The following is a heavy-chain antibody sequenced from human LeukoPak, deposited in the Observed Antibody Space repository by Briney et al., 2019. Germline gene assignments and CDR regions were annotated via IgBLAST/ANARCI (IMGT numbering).Heavy chain of an antibody. CDR3: ASAYCSGGSCYPDY. CDR1: GYSISSGDYY. J-gene: IGHJ4*02. Sequence: SETLSLTCTVSGYSISSGDYYWSWIRQPPGKGLEWIGYIYYSGSTYYNPSLKSRVTISVDTSKNQFSLKLSSVTAADTAVYYCASAYCSGGSCYPDYWGQGTLVTVSS. CDR2: IYYSGST. D-gene: IGHD2-15*01. V-gene: IGHV4-30-4*01.